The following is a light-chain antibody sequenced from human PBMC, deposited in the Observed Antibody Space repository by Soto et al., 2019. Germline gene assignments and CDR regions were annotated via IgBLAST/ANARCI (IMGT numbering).Light chain of an antibody. CDR3: RTWDSSLSAGGV. CDR1: SSNIGNNY. Sequence: QSVLTQPPSVSAAPGQKVTISCSGSSSNIGNNYVSWYQQLPGTAPKLLIYESNKRPSGIPDRFSGSKSGTSATLGITGLQTGDEADYYCRTWDSSLSAGGVFGTGTKVTVL. V-gene: IGLV1-51*02. CDR2: ESN. J-gene: IGLJ1*01.